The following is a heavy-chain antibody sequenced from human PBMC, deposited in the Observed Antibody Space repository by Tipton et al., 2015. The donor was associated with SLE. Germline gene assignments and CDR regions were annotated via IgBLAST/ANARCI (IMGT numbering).Heavy chain of an antibody. CDR2: ICSGGST. CDR1: GFTVSSNY. CDR3: AKDEGSGGGDY. J-gene: IGHJ4*02. Sequence: SLRLSCAASGFTVSSNYMSWVRQAPGKGLERVSVICSGGSTYYADSVKGRFTISRDNSKNTLYLQMNSLRAEDTAVYYCAKDEGSGGGDYWGQGTLVTVSS. V-gene: IGHV3-53*05. D-gene: IGHD3-10*01.